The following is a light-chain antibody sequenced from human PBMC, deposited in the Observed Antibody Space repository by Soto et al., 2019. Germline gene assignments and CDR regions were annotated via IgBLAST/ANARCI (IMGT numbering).Light chain of an antibody. CDR3: NSYTSSSTRVV. J-gene: IGLJ3*02. CDR2: EVS. CDR1: SSDVGGYNY. Sequence: QSALTQPASVSGSPGQSITISCTGTSSDVGGYNYVSWYQQHPGDAPKLMIYEVSNRPSGVSNRFSGSKSGNTASLTISGLHADDEADYYCNSYTSSSTRVVFGGGTKLTVL. V-gene: IGLV2-14*01.